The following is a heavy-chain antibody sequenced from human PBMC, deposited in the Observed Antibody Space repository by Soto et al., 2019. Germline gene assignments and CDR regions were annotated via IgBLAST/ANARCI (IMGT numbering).Heavy chain of an antibody. J-gene: IGHJ4*02. Sequence: EVQLLESGGGLVQPGGSLRLSCAPSGFTVSSYAMSWVRQAPGKGLEWVSRIDSSGFSTYYAGSVKGRFTISSDNSKNTLILQMNSLRAEDTAIYYCAKGSSYGDFYDCWGQGTLVTVSS. V-gene: IGHV3-23*01. CDR1: GFTVSSYA. CDR2: IDSSGFST. D-gene: IGHD4-17*01. CDR3: AKGSSYGDFYDC.